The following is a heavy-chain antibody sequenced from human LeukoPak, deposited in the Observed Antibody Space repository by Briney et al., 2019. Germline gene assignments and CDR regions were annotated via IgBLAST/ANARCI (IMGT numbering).Heavy chain of an antibody. Sequence: GESLKISCKGSGYSFTSYWIGWVRQMPGKGLEWMGIIYPGDSDTRYSPSFQGQVTISADKSISTAYLQWSSLKASDTAMYYCARRSPDSSGYYDNWFDPWGQGTLVTVSS. D-gene: IGHD3-22*01. V-gene: IGHV5-51*01. CDR3: ARRSPDSSGYYDNWFDP. CDR2: IYPGDSDT. CDR1: GYSFTSYW. J-gene: IGHJ5*02.